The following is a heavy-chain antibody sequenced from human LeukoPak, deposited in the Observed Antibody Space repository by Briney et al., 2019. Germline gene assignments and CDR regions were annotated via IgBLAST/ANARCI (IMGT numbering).Heavy chain of an antibody. Sequence: PGGSLRLSCAVSGLTLSNYGMSWVRQAPGKGLEWVAGISDSGGRTNYADSVKGRFTISRDNPKNTIYLQINSLRAEDTAVYFCAKRGVVIRVILVGFHKEAYYFDSWGQGALVTVSS. V-gene: IGHV3-23*01. J-gene: IGHJ4*02. CDR1: GLTLSNYG. D-gene: IGHD3-22*01. CDR2: ISDSGGRT. CDR3: AKRGVVIRVILVGFHKEAYYFDS.